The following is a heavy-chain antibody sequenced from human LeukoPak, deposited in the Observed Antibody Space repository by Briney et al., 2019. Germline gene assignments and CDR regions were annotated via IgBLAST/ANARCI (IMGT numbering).Heavy chain of an antibody. CDR2: IKQDGSEK. D-gene: IGHD4-17*01. Sequence: PGGSLRLSCAASGFTFSSYWMSWVRQAPGKGLEWVANIKQDGSEKYYVDSVKGRFTISRDNAKNSLYLQMNSLRAEDTAVYYCAREITVTTLCHYYYGMDVWGQGTTVTVSS. CDR3: AREITVTTLCHYYYGMDV. CDR1: GFTFSSYW. V-gene: IGHV3-7*01. J-gene: IGHJ6*02.